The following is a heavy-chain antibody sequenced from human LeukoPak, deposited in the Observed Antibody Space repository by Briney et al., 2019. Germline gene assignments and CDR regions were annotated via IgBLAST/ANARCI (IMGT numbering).Heavy chain of an antibody. V-gene: IGHV3-74*01. CDR1: GFTFSNYW. CDR2: ITKDGSGA. Sequence: GGSLRLSCTASGFTFSNYWMHWVRQAPGKGLVWVARITKDGSGATYAGSVKGRFTISRDNAKSTVYLQMNSLRAEDTAVYYCARDIATTPVYWGQGTLVTVPS. J-gene: IGHJ4*02. CDR3: ARDIATTPVY. D-gene: IGHD5-12*01.